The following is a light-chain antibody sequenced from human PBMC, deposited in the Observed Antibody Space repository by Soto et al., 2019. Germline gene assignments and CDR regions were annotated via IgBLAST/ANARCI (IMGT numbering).Light chain of an antibody. V-gene: IGLV1-44*01. J-gene: IGLJ3*02. Sequence: QSVLTQPPSASGTPGQRVTISCSAGSSNIGSNTMNWYQQLPGRAPKLLIYSNSQRPSGVPDRISGSKSGTSASLAISGLQSEDEGDYYCATWDDSLNAWVFGGGTEVTVL. CDR3: ATWDDSLNAWV. CDR2: SNS. CDR1: SSNIGSNT.